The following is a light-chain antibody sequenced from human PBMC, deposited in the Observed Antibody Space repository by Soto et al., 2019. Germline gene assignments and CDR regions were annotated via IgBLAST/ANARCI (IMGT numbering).Light chain of an antibody. J-gene: IGKJ5*01. Sequence: IVLTQSPATLSSSPGERATLSFVASQSVSSSYVAWYQHKPGLAPRLLIHDTSSRAIGIPDRFSGSKSGTNFTLTIRRMEPEDVGMYYCQQYGSSPITFGQGTRLEI. CDR2: DTS. CDR1: QSVSSSY. CDR3: QQYGSSPIT. V-gene: IGKV3D-20*01.